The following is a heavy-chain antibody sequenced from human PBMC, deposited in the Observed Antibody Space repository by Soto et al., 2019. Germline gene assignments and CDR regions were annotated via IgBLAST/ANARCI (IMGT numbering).Heavy chain of an antibody. V-gene: IGHV1-18*01. Sequence: QVQLVQSGAEVKKPGASVKVSCKASGYTFTSYGISWVRQAPGQGLEWMGWINPYNGNTHYAQKLQGRVTMTTDTSMSTAYMERRTLRPDDTSVYYCARVPVGGNWFDPWGQGTLVTVSS. J-gene: IGHJ5*02. D-gene: IGHD1-26*01. CDR1: GYTFTSYG. CDR2: INPYNGNT. CDR3: ARVPVGGNWFDP.